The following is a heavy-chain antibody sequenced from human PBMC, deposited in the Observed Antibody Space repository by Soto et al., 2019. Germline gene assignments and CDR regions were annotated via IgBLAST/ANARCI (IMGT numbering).Heavy chain of an antibody. CDR1: GFTFSSYG. V-gene: IGHV3-33*01. J-gene: IGHJ6*02. Sequence: GGSLRLSCAASGFTFSSYGMHWVRQAPGKGLEWVAVIWYDGSNKYYADSVKGRFTISRDNSKNTLYLQMNSLRAEDTAVYYCARERLASVVVPAAIKNGNGMDVWGQGTTVTVSS. D-gene: IGHD2-2*02. CDR3: ARERLASVVVPAAIKNGNGMDV. CDR2: IWYDGSNK.